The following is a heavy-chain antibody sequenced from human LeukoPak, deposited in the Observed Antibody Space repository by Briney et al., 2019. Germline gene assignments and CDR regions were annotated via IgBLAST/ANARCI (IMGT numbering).Heavy chain of an antibody. CDR2: ISPYDGDT. CDR3: ARDYCTRGGDCYKEDLFDP. CDR1: GYTFAIYG. D-gene: IGHD2-21*02. V-gene: IGHV1-18*01. Sequence: ASVKVSCKASGYTFAIYGINWVRQAPGQGPEWMAWISPYDGDTNYAQNFEGRVTMTTETSTSTAYMELRSLRSDDTAIYYCARDYCTRGGDCYKEDLFDPWGQGTLVTVSS. J-gene: IGHJ5*02.